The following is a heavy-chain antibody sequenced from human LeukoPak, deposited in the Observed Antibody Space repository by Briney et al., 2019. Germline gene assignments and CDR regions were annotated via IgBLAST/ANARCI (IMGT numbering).Heavy chain of an antibody. CDR2: QCYSRGT. CDR3: ARAEGDGYNVNFDS. CDR1: SLSLSTYY. D-gene: IGHD5-24*01. V-gene: IGHV4-59*01. J-gene: IGHJ4*02. Sequence: PETLSLTCNVSSLSLSTYYRSWIRHPPGAGLEWIGYQCYSRGTNYISGLESRVTMSVDTYKNRCALKLTSVAAADTAVYDCARAEGDGYNVNFDSWGQGTLVSVSS.